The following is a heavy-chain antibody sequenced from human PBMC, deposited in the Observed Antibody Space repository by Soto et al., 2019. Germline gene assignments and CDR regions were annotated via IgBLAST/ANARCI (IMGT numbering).Heavy chain of an antibody. Sequence: EVQLVESGGGLVKPGGSLRLSGAAAGVTFSNAWMSWVRQAPGKGLEWVGRIKSKTDGGTTDYAAPVKGRFTIQRDDSKNTLYLQMNSLKAEDTAVYYCTTDSRCDWGDAKYGDYCDYWGQGTLVTVSS. D-gene: IGHD3-16*01. J-gene: IGHJ4*02. CDR3: TTDSRCDWGDAKYGDYCDY. V-gene: IGHV3-15*01. CDR2: IKSKTDGGTT. CDR1: GVTFSNAW.